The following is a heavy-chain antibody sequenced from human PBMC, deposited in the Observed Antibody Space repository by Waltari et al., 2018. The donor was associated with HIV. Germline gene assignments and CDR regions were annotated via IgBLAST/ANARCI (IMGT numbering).Heavy chain of an antibody. CDR1: GFTGRGWY. D-gene: IGHD4-17*01. V-gene: IGHV3-53*01. CDR2: IYGGGSP. Sequence: EVQVVESGGSLIQPGGSLRLSCAASGFTGRGWYLTWVRQAPGKGLEWISLIYGGGSPSYADSVKGRFTLSRDTSTNTIYLQMDNLRAEDTAMYHCATTSTVGRNWHFDVWGRGSLVTVSS. J-gene: IGHJ2*01. CDR3: ATTSTVGRNWHFDV.